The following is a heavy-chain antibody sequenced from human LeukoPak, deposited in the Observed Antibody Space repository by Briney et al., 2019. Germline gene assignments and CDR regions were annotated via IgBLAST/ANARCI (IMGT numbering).Heavy chain of an antibody. J-gene: IGHJ4*02. CDR1: GYTFTSYD. D-gene: IGHD1-26*01. CDR2: MNPNSGNT. Sequence: ASVKASCKASGYTFTSYDINWVRQATGQGLEWMGWMNPNSGNTGSAQKFQGRGTMTRNTSITTAYMELSSLRSEDTAIYYCARSKVGTTTLPIDYWGQG. CDR3: ARSKVGTTTLPIDY. V-gene: IGHV1-8*01.